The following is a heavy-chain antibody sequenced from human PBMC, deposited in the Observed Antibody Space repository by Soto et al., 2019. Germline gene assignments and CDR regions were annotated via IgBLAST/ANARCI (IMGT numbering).Heavy chain of an antibody. Sequence: PSETLSLTCAVADDSISYTNWWSWVRQPPGKGLEWIGEIFHTGTTNYNPSLQSRVTMTVDKSKKQFSLQMNSLRAEDTAVYFCARSRLNGYYFDYWGQGIVVTVSS. D-gene: IGHD5-12*01. CDR3: ARSRLNGYYFDY. J-gene: IGHJ4*02. CDR2: IFHTGTT. V-gene: IGHV4-4*02. CDR1: DDSISYTNW.